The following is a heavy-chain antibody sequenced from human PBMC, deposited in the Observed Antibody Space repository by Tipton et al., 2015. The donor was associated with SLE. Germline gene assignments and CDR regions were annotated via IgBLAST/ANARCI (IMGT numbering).Heavy chain of an antibody. J-gene: IGHJ2*01. D-gene: IGHD4-17*01. V-gene: IGHV4-30-4*01. CDR1: GGSISSGGYY. CDR2: IYYSGST. Sequence: TLSLTCAVSGGSISSGGYYWSWIRQPPGKGLEWIGYIYYSGSTYYNPSLKSRVTMSVDTSKNQFSLKLSSVTAADTAVYHCARSDYGDWYFALWGRGTLVTVSS. CDR3: ARSDYGDWYFAL.